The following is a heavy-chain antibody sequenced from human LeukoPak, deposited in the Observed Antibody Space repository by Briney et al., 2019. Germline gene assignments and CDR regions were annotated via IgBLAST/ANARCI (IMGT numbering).Heavy chain of an antibody. J-gene: IGHJ4*02. D-gene: IGHD6-13*01. CDR1: GGSISSGGYS. CDR2: IYHSGST. Sequence: SETLSLTCAVSGGSISSGGYSWSWIRQPPGKGLEWIGYIYHSGSTYYNPSLKSRVTISVDTSKNQFSLKLSSVTAADTAVYYCARGRGRMRLIAAAGNCFDYWGQGTLVTVSS. CDR3: ARGRGRMRLIAAAGNCFDY. V-gene: IGHV4-30-2*01.